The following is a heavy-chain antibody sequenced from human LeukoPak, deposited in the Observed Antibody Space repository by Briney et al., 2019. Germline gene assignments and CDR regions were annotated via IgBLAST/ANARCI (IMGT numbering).Heavy chain of an antibody. V-gene: IGHV3-7*03. CDR1: GFTFSSYW. D-gene: IGHD3-10*01. CDR3: ARHVASGGSGVDY. Sequence: PGGSLRLSCAASGFTFSSYWMSWVRQAPGKGLEWVANIKQDGSEKYYVDSVKGRFTISRDNAKNSLYLQMNSLRAEDTAVYYCARHVASGGSGVDYWGQGTLVTVSS. CDR2: IKQDGSEK. J-gene: IGHJ4*02.